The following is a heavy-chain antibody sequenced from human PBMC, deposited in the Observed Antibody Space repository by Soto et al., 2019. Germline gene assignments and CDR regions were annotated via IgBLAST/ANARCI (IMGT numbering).Heavy chain of an antibody. J-gene: IGHJ4*02. V-gene: IGHV4-59*08. CDR3: ARHVSGWPAYSYYFDY. Sequence: SETLSLTCTVSGGSISSYYWSWIRQPPGKGLEWIGYIYYSGSTNYNPSLKSRVTISVDTSKNQFSLKLSSVTAADTAVYYCARHVSGWPAYSYYFDYWGQGTLVTVSS. CDR1: GGSISSYY. CDR2: IYYSGST. D-gene: IGHD6-19*01.